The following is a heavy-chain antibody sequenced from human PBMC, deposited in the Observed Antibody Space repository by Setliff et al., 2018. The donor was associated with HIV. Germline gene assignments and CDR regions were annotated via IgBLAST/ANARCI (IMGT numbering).Heavy chain of an antibody. V-gene: IGHV4-39*07. CDR1: GGSISSSSYY. D-gene: IGHD7-27*01. CDR3: ARQVGNKVLFDS. Sequence: SETLSLTCTVSGGSISSSSYYWGWIRQPPGKGLEWIGSFYYSGNTYYNPSLKSRVTISVDTSKNQLSLKLSSVTAADTAVYYCARQVGNKVLFDSWGQGTLVTVSS. CDR2: FYYSGNT. J-gene: IGHJ4*02.